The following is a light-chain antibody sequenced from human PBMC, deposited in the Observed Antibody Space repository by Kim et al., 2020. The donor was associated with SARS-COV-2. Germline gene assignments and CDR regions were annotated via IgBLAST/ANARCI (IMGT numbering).Light chain of an antibody. CDR3: ATWDTSLNVGL. J-gene: IGLJ2*01. CDR2: DTN. Sequence: GQKVTISLSRGSANIGKYYVSWFQQLPGAAPRLLIYDTNKRPSGMPDRFSGSQSGTSGTLRISGLQTGDEADYYCATWDTSLNVGLFGGGTQLTVL. V-gene: IGLV1-51*01. CDR1: SANIGKYY.